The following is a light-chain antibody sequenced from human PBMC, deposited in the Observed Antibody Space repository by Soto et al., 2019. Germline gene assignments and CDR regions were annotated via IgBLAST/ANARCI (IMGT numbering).Light chain of an antibody. V-gene: IGKV1-17*02. CDR1: QAIGND. CDR2: AAS. J-gene: IGKJ1*01. Sequence: DIQMTQSPSSLSASVGDRVTITCRASQAIGNDLNWYQQKPGKAPKRLIYAASSLQSGVPYRLSGSGSETEFTLTVSDLQPEDFATYYFLQHNSPPPWTFGQGTKVEIK. CDR3: LQHNSPPPWT.